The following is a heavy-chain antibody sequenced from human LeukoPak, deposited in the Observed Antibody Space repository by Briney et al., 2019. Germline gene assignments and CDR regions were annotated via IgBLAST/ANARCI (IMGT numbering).Heavy chain of an antibody. CDR3: ARDLPQRGFDY. D-gene: IGHD3-10*01. V-gene: IGHV1-18*01. CDR2: ISAYNGKT. J-gene: IGHJ4*02. CDR1: GYTFTSYG. Sequence: GASVKVSCKASGYTFTSYGISWVRQAPGQGLEWMGWISAYNGKTNYAQKVQGGVTMTTDTSTSTAYMELRSLGSDDTAVYYCARDLPQRGFDYWGQGTLVTVSS.